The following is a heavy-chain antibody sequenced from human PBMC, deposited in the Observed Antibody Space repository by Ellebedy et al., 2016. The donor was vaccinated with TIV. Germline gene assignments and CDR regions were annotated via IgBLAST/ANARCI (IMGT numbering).Heavy chain of an antibody. Sequence: GGSLRLSCAASGFTFSSYSMNWVRQAPGKGLEWVSSISSSSSYIYYADSVKGRFTISRDNAKNSLYLQMNSLRAEDTAVYYCARVATYSYGTFDYWGQGTLVTVSS. CDR1: GFTFSSYS. CDR2: ISSSSSYI. CDR3: ARVATYSYGTFDY. J-gene: IGHJ4*02. D-gene: IGHD5-18*01. V-gene: IGHV3-21*01.